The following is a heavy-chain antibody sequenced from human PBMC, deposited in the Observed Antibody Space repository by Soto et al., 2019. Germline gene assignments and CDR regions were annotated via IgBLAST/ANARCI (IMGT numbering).Heavy chain of an antibody. CDR3: AKALPAPKWFGELSPFDY. CDR1: GFTFSSYA. CDR2: ISGSGGST. Sequence: GGSLRLSCAASGFTFSSYAMSWVRQAPGKGLEWVSAISGSGGSTYYADSVKGRFTISRDNSKNTLYLQMNSLRAEDTAVYYCAKALPAPKWFGELSPFDYWGQGTLVTVSS. J-gene: IGHJ4*02. V-gene: IGHV3-23*01. D-gene: IGHD3-10*01.